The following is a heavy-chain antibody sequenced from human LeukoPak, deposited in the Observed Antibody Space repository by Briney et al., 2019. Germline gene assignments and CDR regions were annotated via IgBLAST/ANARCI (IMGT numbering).Heavy chain of an antibody. CDR2: VSGNGGST. V-gene: IGHV3-23*01. CDR3: ARRWATDIVGAQGAFDI. CDR1: GFTFSTYA. Sequence: PGGSLRLSCAASGFTFSTYAMSWVRQAPGKGLEWVSAVSGNGGSTYYADSVKGRFTISRDNAKNSLYLQMNSLRAEDTAVYYCARRWATDIVGAQGAFDIWGQGTMVTVSS. D-gene: IGHD1-26*01. J-gene: IGHJ3*02.